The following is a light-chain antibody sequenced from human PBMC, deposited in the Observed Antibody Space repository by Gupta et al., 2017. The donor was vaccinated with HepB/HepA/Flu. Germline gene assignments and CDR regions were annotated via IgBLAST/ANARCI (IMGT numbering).Light chain of an antibody. Sequence: SAAPGQKVTISCSGSSSNIGNNYVSWYQQLPGTAPKLLIYENNKRPSGIPDRFSGSKSGTSATLGITGLQTGDEADYYCGTWDSSLRGVFGGGTKLTVL. CDR1: SSNIGNNY. CDR2: ENN. J-gene: IGLJ2*01. CDR3: GTWDSSLRGV. V-gene: IGLV1-51*02.